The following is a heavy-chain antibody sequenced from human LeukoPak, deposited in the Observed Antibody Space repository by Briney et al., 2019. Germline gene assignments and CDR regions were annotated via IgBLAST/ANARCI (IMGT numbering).Heavy chain of an antibody. Sequence: GASVKVSCKASGYTFTGYYMHWVRQAPGQGLEWMGWINPNSGGTNYAQKFQGRVTMTRDTSISTAYMELSRLRSDDTAVYYCARDQGGYSNGYPRYYFDYWGQGTLVTVSS. D-gene: IGHD5-18*01. CDR1: GYTFTGYY. CDR3: ARDQGGYSNGYPRYYFDY. V-gene: IGHV1-2*02. J-gene: IGHJ4*02. CDR2: INPNSGGT.